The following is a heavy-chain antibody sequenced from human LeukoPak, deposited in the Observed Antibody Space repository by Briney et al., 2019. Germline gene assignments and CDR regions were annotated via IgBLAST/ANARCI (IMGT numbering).Heavy chain of an antibody. CDR3: ARGGHGWFDP. CDR1: GGSFSGYY. V-gene: IGHV4-59*01. J-gene: IGHJ5*02. CDR2: IYYSGST. Sequence: SETLSLTCAVYGGSFSGYYWSWIRQPPGKGLEWIGYIYYSGSTNYNPSLKSRVTISVDTSKNQFSLKLSSVTAADAAVYYCARGGHGWFDPWGQGTLVTVSS. D-gene: IGHD3-10*01.